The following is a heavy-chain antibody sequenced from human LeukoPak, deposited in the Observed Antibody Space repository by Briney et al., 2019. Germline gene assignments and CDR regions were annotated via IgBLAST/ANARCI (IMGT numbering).Heavy chain of an antibody. CDR3: ARGDPAWDYDTSSYYPDAFDI. D-gene: IGHD3-22*01. CDR2: IYYTGST. Sequence: SETLSLTCSVSGVSISRSFYYWGWIRQHPGKGLEWIGAIYYTGSTDYNPSLQSRVTMSVDTSKNQFSLKLRSVTAADTAVYYCARGDPAWDYDTSSYYPDAFDIWGQGTMVTVSA. J-gene: IGHJ3*02. V-gene: IGHV4-39*07. CDR1: GVSISRSFYY.